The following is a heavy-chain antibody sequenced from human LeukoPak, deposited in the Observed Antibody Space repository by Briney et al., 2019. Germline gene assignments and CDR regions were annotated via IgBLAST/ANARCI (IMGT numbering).Heavy chain of an antibody. Sequence: ASVKVSCKASGYSFSSYGISWVRQAPGQGLEWMGWISAYNSNTSYAQRLQGRVTMTTDTSTSTVYMELRSLTSDDTAVYYCARVPSGGPFDYWGQGTLVTVSS. CDR1: GYSFSSYG. J-gene: IGHJ4*02. CDR3: ARVPSGGPFDY. V-gene: IGHV1-18*01. D-gene: IGHD2-15*01. CDR2: ISAYNSNT.